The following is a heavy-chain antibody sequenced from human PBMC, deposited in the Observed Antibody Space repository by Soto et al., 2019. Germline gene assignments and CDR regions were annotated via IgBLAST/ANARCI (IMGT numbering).Heavy chain of an antibody. CDR3: ASDRSLGSNWYYYLES. Sequence: DVQLVESGGGLVQPGGSLRLSCTASGFTFSSRAMNWVRQFPGRGLEWVSYISSSSSNIDYADSVKGRFTVYRDNAKNSLYLQMNTLRDEDTAVYYCASDRSLGSNWYYYLESWGQGTLVTVSS. J-gene: IGHJ4*02. CDR2: ISSSSSNI. CDR1: GFTFSSRA. D-gene: IGHD3-16*01. V-gene: IGHV3-48*02.